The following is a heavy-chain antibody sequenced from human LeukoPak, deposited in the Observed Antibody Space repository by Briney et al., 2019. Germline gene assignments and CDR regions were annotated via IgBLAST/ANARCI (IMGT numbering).Heavy chain of an antibody. V-gene: IGHV3-20*04. Sequence: PGGSLRLSCAASGFTFDDYGMSWLRQAPGKGLEWVSGINWNGDSTGYADSVKGRFTISRDNAKNSLYLQMNSLRAEDTALYYCARVAGQWPDYFDYWGQGTLVTVSS. J-gene: IGHJ4*02. CDR3: ARVAGQWPDYFDY. D-gene: IGHD6-19*01. CDR2: INWNGDST. CDR1: GFTFDDYG.